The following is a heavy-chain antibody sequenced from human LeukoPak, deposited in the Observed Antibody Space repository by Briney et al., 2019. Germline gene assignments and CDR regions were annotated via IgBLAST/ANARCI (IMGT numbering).Heavy chain of an antibody. J-gene: IGHJ4*02. Sequence: GASVTVSCKPSGYTFTNYYIHWVRQAPGQGLEWMGVINPSGGSTTYAQKFQGRVTMTRDTSTSTVYMELSSLRSEDTVVYYCARGRAVGASMLDYWGQGTLVTVSS. V-gene: IGHV1-46*01. CDR3: ARGRAVGASMLDY. CDR1: GYTFTNYY. CDR2: INPSGGST. D-gene: IGHD1-26*01.